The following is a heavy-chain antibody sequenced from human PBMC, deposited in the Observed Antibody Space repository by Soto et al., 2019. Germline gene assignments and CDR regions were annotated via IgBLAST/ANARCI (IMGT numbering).Heavy chain of an antibody. CDR1: GFPFSSYA. V-gene: IGHV3-30*04. J-gene: IGHJ6*02. CDR3: ARDKVAATPSYYGMDV. D-gene: IGHD2-15*01. Sequence: QVQLVESGGVVAQPGRSLRLSCAASGFPFSSYAMHWVRQSPGKGLEWVAIISYDGRNKDYADSVKGRFTISRDNSKNPLYLQMNSLIAEDAAVYYCARDKVAATPSYYGMDVWGQGPPVTVSS. CDR2: ISYDGRNK.